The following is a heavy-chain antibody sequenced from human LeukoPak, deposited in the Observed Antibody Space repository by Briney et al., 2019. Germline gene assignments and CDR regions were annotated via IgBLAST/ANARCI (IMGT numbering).Heavy chain of an antibody. CDR3: AKGDYGDYVGWFDP. CDR1: GFAFSSYA. CDR2: ISGSGGST. J-gene: IGHJ5*02. V-gene: IGHV3-23*01. D-gene: IGHD4-17*01. Sequence: GGSLRLSCAASGFAFSSYAMSWVRQAPGKGLEWVSAISGSGGSTYYADSVKDRFTISRDNSKNTLYLQMNSLRAEDTAVYYCAKGDYGDYVGWFDPWGQGTLVTVSS.